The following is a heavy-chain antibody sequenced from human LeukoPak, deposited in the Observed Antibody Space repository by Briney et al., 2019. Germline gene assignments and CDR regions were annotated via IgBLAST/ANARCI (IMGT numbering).Heavy chain of an antibody. V-gene: IGHV3-23*01. D-gene: IGHD2-15*01. J-gene: IGHJ4*02. Sequence: GGSLRLSCAASGFAFSSSAMSWVRQAPGKGLEWVSAISNNGGYTYYADSVQGRFTISRDNSKSMLCLQMNSLRAEDTAVYYCAKQLGYCSDGSCYFPYWGQGTLVTVSS. CDR3: AKQLGYCSDGSCYFPY. CDR1: GFAFSSSA. CDR2: ISNNGGYT.